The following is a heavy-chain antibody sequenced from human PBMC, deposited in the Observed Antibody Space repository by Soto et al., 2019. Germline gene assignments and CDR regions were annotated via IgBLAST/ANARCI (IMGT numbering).Heavy chain of an antibody. Sequence: PSETLSLTCTISRGSLSTYYWSLIRQPPGKGLEWIGYVSYSGSTNYNPSLKNRVTISLDTSRNQFSLKVTSVSAADTALYYRARDRLAAAGAGLNYWGQGTLVTVSS. CDR3: ARDRLAAAGAGLNY. V-gene: IGHV4-59*01. CDR1: RGSLSTYY. J-gene: IGHJ4*02. CDR2: VSYSGST. D-gene: IGHD6-13*01.